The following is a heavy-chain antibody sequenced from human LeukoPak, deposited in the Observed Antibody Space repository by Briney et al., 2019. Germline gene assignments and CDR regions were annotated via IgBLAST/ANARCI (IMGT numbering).Heavy chain of an antibody. V-gene: IGHV3-23*01. Sequence: PGGSVRLSCAASGFTFSSYAMSWVRQAPGKGLEWVSAISGSGGSTYYADSVKGRFTISRDNSKNTLYLQMNSLRAEDTAVYYCANDHMGPLGAYFYFDYWGQGTLVTVSS. CDR1: GFTFSSYA. CDR3: ANDHMGPLGAYFYFDY. CDR2: ISGSGGST. J-gene: IGHJ4*02. D-gene: IGHD2/OR15-2a*01.